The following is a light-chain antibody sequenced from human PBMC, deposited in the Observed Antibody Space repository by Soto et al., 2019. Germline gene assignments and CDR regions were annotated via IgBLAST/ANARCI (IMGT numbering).Light chain of an antibody. CDR1: QSVGGD. Sequence: ERVMTQSPATLSVSPGERATLSCRASQSVGGDLAWYQQKPGQAPRLLIYGASSRAPGIPDRFSGSGSGTDFTLTISSLEPEDSAVYYCQQRNVWPPVTFGQGTRLEIK. J-gene: IGKJ5*01. CDR2: GAS. V-gene: IGKV3-15*01. CDR3: QQRNVWPPVT.